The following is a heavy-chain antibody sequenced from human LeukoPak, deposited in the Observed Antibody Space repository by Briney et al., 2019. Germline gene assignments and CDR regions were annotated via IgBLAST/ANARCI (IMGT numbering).Heavy chain of an antibody. CDR1: GGSFSGYY. Sequence: PSETLSLTCAVYGGSFSGYYWSWLRQPPGKGLEWIGEINHSGSTNYNPSLKSRVTMSVDTSKNQFSLKLSSVTAADTAVYYCARIGITIFPNCMDVWGKGTTVTVSS. CDR2: INHSGST. CDR3: ARIGITIFPNCMDV. D-gene: IGHD3-9*01. J-gene: IGHJ6*03. V-gene: IGHV4-34*01.